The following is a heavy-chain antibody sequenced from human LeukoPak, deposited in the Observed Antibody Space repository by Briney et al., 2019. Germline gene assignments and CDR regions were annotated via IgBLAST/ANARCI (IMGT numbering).Heavy chain of an antibody. CDR3: ASGGPYYYDSSGYYHDY. V-gene: IGHV4-59*01. CDR2: IYYSGST. D-gene: IGHD3-22*01. CDR1: GGSFSDYY. Sequence: PSETLSLTCAVYGGSFSDYYWSWIRQPPGKGLEWIGYIYYSGSTNYNPSLKSRVTISVDTSKNQFSLKLSSVTAADTAVYYCASGGPYYYDSSGYYHDYWGQGTLVTVSS. J-gene: IGHJ4*02.